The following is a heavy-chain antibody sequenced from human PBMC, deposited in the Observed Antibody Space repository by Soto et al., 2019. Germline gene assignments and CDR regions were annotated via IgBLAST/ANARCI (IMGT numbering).Heavy chain of an antibody. V-gene: IGHV2-5*02. CDR2: IYWDDDK. CDR1: GFSLSTSGVG. J-gene: IGHJ4*02. Sequence: QITLKESGPPLVKPTQTLTLTCTFSGFSLSTSGVGVGWIRQPPGKALEWLALIYWDDDKRYSPSLKSRLTSTKDTSKHQVVLTMTNMDPVDTATYYCAHRPSYCSGGSCYSGFDYWGQGTLVTVSS. D-gene: IGHD2-15*01. CDR3: AHRPSYCSGGSCYSGFDY.